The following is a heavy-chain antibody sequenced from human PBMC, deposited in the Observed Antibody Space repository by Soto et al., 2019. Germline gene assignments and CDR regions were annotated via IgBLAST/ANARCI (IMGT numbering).Heavy chain of an antibody. J-gene: IGHJ6*02. CDR3: ARDLSPYYDSSGYSYSMNV. Sequence: GGSLRLSCAAPGFTFSSYWMHWVRQATGKGLVWVSRINSDGSSTSFADSVQGRFTISRDNAENTLYLQMNSLRAEDTAVYYCARDLSPYYDSSGYSYSMNVWGQGTTVTVSS. D-gene: IGHD3-22*01. CDR2: INSDGSST. CDR1: GFTFSSYW. V-gene: IGHV3-74*01.